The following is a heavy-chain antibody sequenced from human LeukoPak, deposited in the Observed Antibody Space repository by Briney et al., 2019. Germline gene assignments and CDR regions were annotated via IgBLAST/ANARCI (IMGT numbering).Heavy chain of an antibody. CDR1: RPSFTSYW. Sequence: GESPNISCNGSRPSFTSYWIGWMRQKHGKGLEWMGIIFPGVADSRYSLSFQGPVTSSGDNLKSTANLRWSGLKASDTAMYYGASRVADDSSGYYCLYWWSQGTLVTVSS. CDR3: ASRVADDSSGYYCLYW. J-gene: IGHJ4*02. D-gene: IGHD3-22*01. CDR2: IFPGVADS. V-gene: IGHV5-51*04.